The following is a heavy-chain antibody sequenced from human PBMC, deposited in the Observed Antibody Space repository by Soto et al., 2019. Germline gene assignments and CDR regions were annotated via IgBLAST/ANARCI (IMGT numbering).Heavy chain of an antibody. CDR1: GGSISSGGYY. Sequence: SETLSLTCTVSGGSISSGGYYWIWIRQHPGKGLEWIGYIYYSGSTYYNPSLKSRATISVDTSKNQFSLKLSSVTAADTAVYYCAHSLSGSQFHYWGQGTPVTVSS. D-gene: IGHD3-9*01. J-gene: IGHJ4*02. CDR2: IYYSGST. V-gene: IGHV4-31*03. CDR3: AHSLSGSQFHY.